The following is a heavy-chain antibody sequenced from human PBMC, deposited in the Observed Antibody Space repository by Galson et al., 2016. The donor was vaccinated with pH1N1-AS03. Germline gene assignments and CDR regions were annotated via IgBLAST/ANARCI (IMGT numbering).Heavy chain of an antibody. CDR2: IRKDGSQK. V-gene: IGHV3-7*01. D-gene: IGHD3-22*01. Sequence: SLRLSCAASGFTFGSYWMTWVRQAPGKGLEWLANIRKDGSQKHYVDSVKGRFTISRDNAKNLMYLEMNSLRAEDTAVYYCARDGNYYEKDLYYDVFDIWGQGTVVSVSS. CDR3: ARDGNYYEKDLYYDVFDI. CDR1: GFTFGSYW. J-gene: IGHJ3*02.